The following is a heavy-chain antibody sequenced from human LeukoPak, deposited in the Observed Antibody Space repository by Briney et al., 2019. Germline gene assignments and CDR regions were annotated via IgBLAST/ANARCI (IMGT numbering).Heavy chain of an antibody. J-gene: IGHJ4*02. CDR3: AKDATPFNSIWDYFDS. CDR1: GFTFSNYA. Sequence: GGSLRLSCAASGFTFSNYAMNWVRPAPGRGLEWVAGIGGGDDIHYADSVKGRVTGSRDDSKNTLYLQMSSLRIEDTAVYYCAKDATPFNSIWDYFDSWGQGTLVTVSA. D-gene: IGHD7-27*01. V-gene: IGHV3-23*01. CDR2: IGGGDDI.